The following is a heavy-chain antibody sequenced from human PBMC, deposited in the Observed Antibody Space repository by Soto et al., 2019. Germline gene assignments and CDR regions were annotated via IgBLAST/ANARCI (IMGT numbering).Heavy chain of an antibody. CDR3: ARFGAFWSFDL. V-gene: IGHV4-31*03. D-gene: IGHD3-16*01. J-gene: IGHJ2*01. Sequence: QVQLQESGPGLVKPSQTLSLTCTVSGGSISSGGYYWSCIRQHPGKGLEWIGYIYYSGSTYYNPSLKSRVTISVDTSKNHFSLKLSSVTAADTAVYYCARFGAFWSFDLWGRGTLVTVSS. CDR1: GGSISSGGYY. CDR2: IYYSGST.